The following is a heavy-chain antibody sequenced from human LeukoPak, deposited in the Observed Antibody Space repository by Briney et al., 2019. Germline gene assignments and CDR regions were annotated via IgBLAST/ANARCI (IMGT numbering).Heavy chain of an antibody. CDR1: GFSFSTYS. CDR2: INSGSSYM. V-gene: IGHV3-21*06. J-gene: IGHJ4*02. Sequence: GGSLRLSCAASGFSFSTYSINWVRQAAGKGLEWVSSINSGSSYMTYADSVRGRFTISRDNAKNSVYMQMNSLRVEDTAVYYCAGGIDYWGRGTLVTVSS. CDR3: AGGIDY.